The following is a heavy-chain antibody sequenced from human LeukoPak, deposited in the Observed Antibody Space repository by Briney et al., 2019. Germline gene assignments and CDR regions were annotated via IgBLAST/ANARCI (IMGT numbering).Heavy chain of an antibody. J-gene: IGHJ3*01. CDR1: GFTLRSYW. V-gene: IGHV3-7*01. CDR3: ARRMMGATPGAFDF. D-gene: IGHD1-26*01. CDR2: IKQDGSEK. Sequence: GGSLRVSCAASGFTLRSYWMSWVRQAPGKGLEWVANIKQDGSEKYYVDSAKGRFSISRDNAKNSLYLQMSSLRAEDTAVYYCARRMMGATPGAFDFWGQGTMVTVSS.